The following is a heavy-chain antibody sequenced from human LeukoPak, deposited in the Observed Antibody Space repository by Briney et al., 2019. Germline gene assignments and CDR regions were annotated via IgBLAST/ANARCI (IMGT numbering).Heavy chain of an antibody. D-gene: IGHD1-26*01. V-gene: IGHV3-21*01. J-gene: IGHJ3*02. CDR3: ARGSRSPESFDI. Sequence: GGSLRFSGAASGFTFSSYSMNWVRQAPGKGLEWVSSISSSSSYIYYADSVKGRFTISRDNAKNSLYLQMNSLRAEDTAVYYCARGSRSPESFDIWGKGTMVSVSS. CDR2: ISSSSSYI. CDR1: GFTFSSYS.